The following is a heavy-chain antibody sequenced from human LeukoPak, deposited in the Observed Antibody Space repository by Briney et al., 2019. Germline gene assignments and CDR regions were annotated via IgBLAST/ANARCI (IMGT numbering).Heavy chain of an antibody. CDR1: GFTFSSYT. J-gene: IGHJ5*02. V-gene: IGHV3-48*02. CDR2: ISSSDSST. CDR3: AREQYYYDRTGYYH. Sequence: GGSLRLSCTASGFTFSSYTMNWVRQAPGKGLEWLSYISSSDSSTYYADSVKGRITISRDNAKNSLYLQMNSLRDEDTAVYYCAREQYYYDRTGYYHWGQGTLVTVSS. D-gene: IGHD3-22*01.